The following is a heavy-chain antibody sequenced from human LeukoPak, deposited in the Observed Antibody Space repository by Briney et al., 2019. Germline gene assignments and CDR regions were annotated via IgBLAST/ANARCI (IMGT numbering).Heavy chain of an antibody. CDR1: GDSVSSNSAA. Sequence: SQTLSLTCAISGDSVSSNSAAWNWIRQSPSRGLEWLGRTYYRSKWYNDYAVSVKSRIAINPDTSKNQFSLQLNSVTPEDTAVYYCAREGTWSYYVVGGFDYWGQGTLVTVSS. CDR3: AREGTWSYYVVGGFDY. J-gene: IGHJ4*02. V-gene: IGHV6-1*01. CDR2: TYYRSKWYN. D-gene: IGHD1-26*01.